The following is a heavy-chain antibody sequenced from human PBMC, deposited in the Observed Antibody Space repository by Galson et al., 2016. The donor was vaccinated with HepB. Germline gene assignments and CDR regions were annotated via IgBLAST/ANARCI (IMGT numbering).Heavy chain of an antibody. J-gene: IGHJ4*02. V-gene: IGHV3-30*18. CDR2: DSMDGRRK. Sequence: SLRLSCAASGFTFSQRGMHWVRRAPGKGLEWVAADSMDGRRKFYADTVKGRFTISRDNSNNMHFLQMSSLRVDDTAVYYCAKRHEYCPPVGCSVDYWGQGTLVSVSS. CDR1: GFTFSQRG. D-gene: IGHD2/OR15-2a*01. CDR3: AKRHEYCPPVGCSVDY.